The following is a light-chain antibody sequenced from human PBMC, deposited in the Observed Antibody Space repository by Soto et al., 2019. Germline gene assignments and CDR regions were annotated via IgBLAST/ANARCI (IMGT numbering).Light chain of an antibody. Sequence: EIVKVQSPGTINMSPGERATLSWRARQSVSILLAWYQQKPGQAPRLLIHGATTRATGIPARFSGSGSGTEFTLTISSLQSEDFAVYYCQQYNNWPRSFGQGTKVYIK. CDR2: GAT. CDR1: QSVSIL. V-gene: IGKV3-15*01. CDR3: QQYNNWPRS. J-gene: IGKJ1*01.